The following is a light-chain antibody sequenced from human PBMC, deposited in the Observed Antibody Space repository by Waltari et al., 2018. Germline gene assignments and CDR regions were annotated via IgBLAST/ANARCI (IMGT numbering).Light chain of an antibody. Sequence: DIQMTQSPSSLSASVGDRVTINCRASRDISNHLNWYQQKVGKGPNPLTYFASSLQSGVPSRFSGNGSGTDFTLTINSLQPEDIATYYCQQSSSFPYTFGQGTRLEI. CDR2: FAS. CDR1: RDISNH. J-gene: IGKJ2*01. V-gene: IGKV1-39*01. CDR3: QQSSSFPYT.